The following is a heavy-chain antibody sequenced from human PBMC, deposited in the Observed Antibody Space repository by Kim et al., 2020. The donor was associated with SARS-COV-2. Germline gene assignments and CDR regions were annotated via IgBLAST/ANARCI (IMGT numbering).Heavy chain of an antibody. D-gene: IGHD2-15*01. CDR1: GFTFSGAA. V-gene: IGHV3-73*01. J-gene: IGHJ4*02. CDR2: IRSNVNNYAT. CDR3: AGALVVVDDSTPYY. Sequence: GGSLRLSCAASGFTFSGAAIHWVRQASGKGLEWVGRIRSNVNNYATAFAASVKGRFTISRDDSKNTAYLQMNSLTTEDTAVYFCAGALVVVDDSTPYYWGQRILVTVSS.